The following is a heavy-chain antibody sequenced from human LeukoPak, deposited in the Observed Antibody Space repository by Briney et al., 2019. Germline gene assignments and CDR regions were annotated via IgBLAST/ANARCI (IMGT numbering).Heavy chain of an antibody. CDR1: GGSFSGYY. V-gene: IGHV4-34*01. Sequence: SETLSLTCAVYGGSFSGYYWSWIRQPPGKGLEWIGEINHSGSTNYNPSLKSRVTISVDTSKNQFSLKLSSVTAADTAVYYCAREVKSSGLDYWGQGTLVTVSS. CDR2: INHSGST. CDR3: AREVKSSGLDY. D-gene: IGHD3-22*01. J-gene: IGHJ4*02.